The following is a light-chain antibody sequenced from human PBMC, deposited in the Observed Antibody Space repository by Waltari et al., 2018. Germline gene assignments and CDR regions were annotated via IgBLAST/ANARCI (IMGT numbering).Light chain of an antibody. V-gene: IGLV2-23*02. Sequence: QSALTQPASVSGSPGQSITVSCTGTSHDVGGYNRVYWYQQLPGKAPKLILFDVDLRPSGVFDRFSGSKSGNTASLTISGLRAEDEGDYYCCSYATGSSYVFGPGTKVTVL. CDR2: DVD. CDR3: CSYATGSSYV. CDR1: SHDVGGYNR. J-gene: IGLJ1*01.